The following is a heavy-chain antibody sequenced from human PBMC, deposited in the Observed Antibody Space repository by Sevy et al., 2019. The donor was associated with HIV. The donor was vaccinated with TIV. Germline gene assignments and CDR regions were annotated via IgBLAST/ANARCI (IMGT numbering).Heavy chain of an antibody. CDR1: GFTFSSYW. CDR3: VAANTWQDY. D-gene: IGHD2-15*01. CDR2: VNSDGSST. J-gene: IGHJ4*02. Sequence: GGSLRLSCAASGFTFSSYWMHWVRQAPGKGPVWVSGVNSDGSSTNYADSVKGRFTMSRDSAKNTLYLQMNSLRAEATAVYFCVAANTWQDYWGQGTRVTVSS. V-gene: IGHV3-74*01.